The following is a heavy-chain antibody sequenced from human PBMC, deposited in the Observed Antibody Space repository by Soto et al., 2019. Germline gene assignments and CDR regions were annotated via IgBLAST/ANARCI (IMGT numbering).Heavy chain of an antibody. V-gene: IGHV4-39*01. CDR2: IYYSWST. CDR1: GGSVSSSGYY. CDR3: ARQRLAARRDYSYHGIDV. D-gene: IGHD6-6*01. Sequence: SETLSLAFTVSGGSVSSSGYYLGWVGQPPGKGLQGSGSIYYSWSTYYNPSLKSRVTISVDTSKNQFSLKLSSVTAADTPVYHCARQRLAARRDYSYHGIDVWGQATTV. J-gene: IGHJ6*02.